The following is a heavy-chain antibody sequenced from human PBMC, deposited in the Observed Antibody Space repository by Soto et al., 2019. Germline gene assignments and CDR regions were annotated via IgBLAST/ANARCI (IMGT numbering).Heavy chain of an antibody. J-gene: IGHJ4*02. Sequence: QITLKESGPTLVKPTPTLTLTCSFSGFSLSTRGVGVGWIRQPPATALEWLAPIYWDDDKRYSPSLKSRLTITMETSKSQVVLTMTYIDPMDTATYYCAHTYQLRIHYYFDYWGQGTLVTVSS. CDR1: GFSLSTRGVG. D-gene: IGHD2-2*01. V-gene: IGHV2-5*02. CDR2: IYWDDDK. CDR3: AHTYQLRIHYYFDY.